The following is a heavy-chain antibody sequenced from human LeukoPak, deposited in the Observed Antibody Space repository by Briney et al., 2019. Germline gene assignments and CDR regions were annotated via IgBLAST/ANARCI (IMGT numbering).Heavy chain of an antibody. J-gene: IGHJ4*02. CDR1: GFTFRGYG. CDR2: IETDGSAT. CDR3: ARGGSYRLDY. D-gene: IGHD1-26*01. Sequence: GESLRLSCAASGFTFRGYGMHWVRQTPAKGQEWDSAIETDGSATTYADSVERRFSISRDNAKYMLYLQMNSLRLDDTAVYYWARGGSYRLDYWGQGTLVTVS. V-gene: IGHV3-74*01.